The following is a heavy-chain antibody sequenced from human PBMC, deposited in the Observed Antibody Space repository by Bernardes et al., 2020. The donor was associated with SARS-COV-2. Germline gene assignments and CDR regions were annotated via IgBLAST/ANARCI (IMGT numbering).Heavy chain of an antibody. D-gene: IGHD6-19*01. CDR2: LLQDGSNE. J-gene: IGHJ4*02. Sequence: GGGLRLSCAASGFTLSNYGMPWVRQAPGKGLQWVGGLLQDGSNEYYADSVKGRLTISRDNSKNTLYLQINNLRSEDTAVYYCTRSSDGSGWWDFDYWGQGTQVTVSS. V-gene: IGHV3-30*03. CDR3: TRSSDGSGWWDFDY. CDR1: GFTLSNYG.